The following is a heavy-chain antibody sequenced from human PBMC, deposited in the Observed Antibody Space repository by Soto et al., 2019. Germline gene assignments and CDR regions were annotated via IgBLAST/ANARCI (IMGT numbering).Heavy chain of an antibody. Sequence: QVQLVQSGAEVKKPGASVKVSCKASGYTFTSYGINWVRQAPGQGLEWMGWISAYNGNTQYAQKLQGRVTMTTDTATSTGYMELGSLSSDDTAVDYCARVQGGYDSDYWGQGTLVTVSS. CDR1: GYTFTSYG. J-gene: IGHJ4*02. CDR2: ISAYNGNT. CDR3: ARVQGGYDSDY. D-gene: IGHD5-12*01. V-gene: IGHV1-18*01.